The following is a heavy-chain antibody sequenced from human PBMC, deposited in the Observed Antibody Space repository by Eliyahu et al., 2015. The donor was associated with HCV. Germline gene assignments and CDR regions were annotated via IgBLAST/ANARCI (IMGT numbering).Heavy chain of an antibody. Sequence: QVQLVQSGAEVKKPGASVKVSCKASGYTFTSYGISWVRQXPGQGLEWMGWISAYNGNTNXAQKLQGRVTMTTDTSTSTAYMELRSLRSDDTAVYYCARASQENSYGYYYYMDVWGKGTTVTVSS. D-gene: IGHD5-18*01. CDR3: ARASQENSYGYYYYMDV. V-gene: IGHV1-18*01. J-gene: IGHJ6*03. CDR2: ISAYNGNT. CDR1: GYTFTSYG.